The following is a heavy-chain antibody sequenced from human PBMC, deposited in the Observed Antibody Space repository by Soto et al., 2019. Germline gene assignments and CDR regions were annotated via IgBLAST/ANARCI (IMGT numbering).Heavy chain of an antibody. Sequence: PSETLSLTCTVSGGSISSYYWSWIRQPPGKGLEWIGYIYYSGSTNYNPPLKSRVTISVDTSKNQFSLKLSSVTAADTAVYYCARWTTVTTFFDYWGQGTLVTVSS. CDR1: GGSISSYY. J-gene: IGHJ4*02. CDR2: IYYSGST. D-gene: IGHD4-17*01. CDR3: ARWTTVTTFFDY. V-gene: IGHV4-59*01.